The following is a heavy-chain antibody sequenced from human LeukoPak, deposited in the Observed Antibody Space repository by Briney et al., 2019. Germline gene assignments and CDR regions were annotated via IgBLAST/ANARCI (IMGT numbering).Heavy chain of an antibody. V-gene: IGHV1-18*01. CDR3: ARGNALTGYSSSWYYFDY. Sequence: ASVKVSCKASGYTFTSYGISWVRQAPGQGLEWMGWISAYNGNTNYAQKLQGRVTITRNTSISTAYMELSSLRSEDTAVYYCARGNALTGYSSSWYYFDYWGQGTLVTVSS. CDR1: GYTFTSYG. D-gene: IGHD6-13*01. CDR2: ISAYNGNT. J-gene: IGHJ4*02.